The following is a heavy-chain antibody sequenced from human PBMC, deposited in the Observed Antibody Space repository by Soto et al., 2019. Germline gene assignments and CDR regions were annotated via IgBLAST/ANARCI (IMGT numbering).Heavy chain of an antibody. D-gene: IGHD4-4*01. CDR2: IDPSDSYT. J-gene: IGHJ6*02. CDR1: GYSFTSYW. CDR3: ARHTVTTGDYYYGMDV. V-gene: IGHV5-10-1*01. Sequence: PXESLKISCKGSGYSFTSYWISWVRQMPGKGLEWMGRIDPSDSYTNYSPSFQGHVTISADKSISTAYLQWSSLKASDTAMYYCARHTVTTGDYYYGMDVWGQGTTVTVPS.